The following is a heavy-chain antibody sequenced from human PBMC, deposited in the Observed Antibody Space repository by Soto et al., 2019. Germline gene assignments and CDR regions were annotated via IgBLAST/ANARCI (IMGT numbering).Heavy chain of an antibody. CDR2: IYYSGST. Sequence: SETLSLTCTVSGGSISSSSYYWGWIRQPPGKGLEWIGYIYYSGSTNYNPSLKSRVTISVDTSKNQFSLKLSSVTAADTAVYYCARLYGLDAFDIWGQGTMVTVSS. D-gene: IGHD3-16*02. V-gene: IGHV4-61*05. CDR3: ARLYGLDAFDI. CDR1: GGSISSSSYY. J-gene: IGHJ3*02.